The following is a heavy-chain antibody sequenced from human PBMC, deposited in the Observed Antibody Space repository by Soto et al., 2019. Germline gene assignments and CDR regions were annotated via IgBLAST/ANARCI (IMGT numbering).Heavy chain of an antibody. CDR3: AKRGVDTFGLSY. D-gene: IGHD3-10*01. J-gene: IGHJ4*02. CDR1: GFTFSSFW. V-gene: IGHV3-74*01. CDR2: INTDGSST. Sequence: EVQLVESGGGLVQPGGSLRLSCAVSGFTFSSFWMHWVRQAPGEGLVWVSRINTDGSSTSYADSVKGRFTISRDNAKNTLYLQMNRLIVEDTAMYYCAKRGVDTFGLSYWGQGTLVTVSS.